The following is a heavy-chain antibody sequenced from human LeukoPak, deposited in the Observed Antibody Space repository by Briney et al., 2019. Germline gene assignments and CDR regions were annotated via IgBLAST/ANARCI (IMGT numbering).Heavy chain of an antibody. D-gene: IGHD1-1*01. CDR2: ISWNSGSI. CDR1: GFTFDDYA. CDR3: AKDGANEAFFDY. J-gene: IGHJ4*02. Sequence: GGSLRLSCAASGFTFDDYAMHWVRQAPGKGLEWVSGISWNSGSIGYADSVKGRFTISRDNAKNSLYLQMNSLRAEDTALYYCAKDGANEAFFDYWGQGTLVTVSS. V-gene: IGHV3-9*01.